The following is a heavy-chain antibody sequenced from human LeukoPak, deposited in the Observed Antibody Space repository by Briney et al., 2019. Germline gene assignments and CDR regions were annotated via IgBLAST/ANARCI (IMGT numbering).Heavy chain of an antibody. CDR2: INPSGGST. CDR1: GYTFTSYY. Sequence: ASVKVSCTASGYTFTSYYMHWVRQAPGQGLEWMGIINPSGGSTSYAQKFQGRVTMTRDTSTSTVYMELSSLRSEDTAVYYCARGASQVLDTANAFDIWGQGTMVTVSS. D-gene: IGHD5-18*01. CDR3: ARGASQVLDTANAFDI. V-gene: IGHV1-46*01. J-gene: IGHJ3*02.